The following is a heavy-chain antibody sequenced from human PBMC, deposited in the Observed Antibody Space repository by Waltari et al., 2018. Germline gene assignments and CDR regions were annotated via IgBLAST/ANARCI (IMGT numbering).Heavy chain of an antibody. J-gene: IGHJ4*02. V-gene: IGHV1-69*13. CDR1: GYTFTSYG. Sequence: QVQLVQSGAEVKKPGASVKVSCKASGYTFTSYGISWVRPAPGQGLEWMGGIIPILGTANDAQKFQGRVTITADESTSTAYMELSSLRSEDTAVYYCAIFSFRDGYNYFDYWGQGSLVTVSS. CDR2: IIPILGTA. D-gene: IGHD5-12*01. CDR3: AIFSFRDGYNYFDY.